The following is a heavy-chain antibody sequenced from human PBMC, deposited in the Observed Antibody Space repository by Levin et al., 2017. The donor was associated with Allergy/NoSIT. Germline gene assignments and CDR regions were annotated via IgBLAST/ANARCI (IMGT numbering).Heavy chain of an antibody. D-gene: IGHD2-8*02. V-gene: IGHV3-72*01. CDR3: TRRMGSTAYFDY. J-gene: IGHJ4*02. CDR1: GFTLSDHY. Sequence: GESLKISCAASGFTLSDHYVDWVRQAPGKGLEWVGRSKNKANGYTTDYAASVNGRFTISRDDSKSSLYLQMDSLKTEDTAVYYCTRRMGSTAYFDYWGQGTLVTVSS. CDR2: SKNKANGYTT.